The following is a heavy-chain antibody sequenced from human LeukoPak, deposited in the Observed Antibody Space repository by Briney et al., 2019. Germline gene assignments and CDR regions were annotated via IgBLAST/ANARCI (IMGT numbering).Heavy chain of an antibody. CDR1: GGSISSYY. J-gene: IGHJ6*02. CDR2: IYYSGST. V-gene: IGHV4-59*08. CDR3: ARWSGDYGMDV. Sequence: SETLSLTCTVSGGSISSYYWSWIRQPPGTGLEWIGYIYYSGSTNYNPSLKSRVTISVDTSKNQFSLKLGSVTAADTAVYYCARWSGDYGMDVWGQGTTVTVSS. D-gene: IGHD2-21*01.